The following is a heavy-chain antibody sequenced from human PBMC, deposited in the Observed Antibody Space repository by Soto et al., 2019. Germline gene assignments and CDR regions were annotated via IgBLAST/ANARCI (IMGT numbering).Heavy chain of an antibody. CDR2: MYPGDSDT. CDR3: ARHPTLGPYGSGPFDY. Sequence: EVQLVQSGAEVKKPGESLKISCKGSGYSFTSYWIGWVRQMPGKGLEWMGIMYPGDSDTRYSPSFQGQVTISADKSISTAYLQWSSLKALDTAMYYCARHPTLGPYGSGPFDYWGQGTLVTVSS. J-gene: IGHJ4*02. D-gene: IGHD3-10*01. V-gene: IGHV5-51*01. CDR1: GYSFTSYW.